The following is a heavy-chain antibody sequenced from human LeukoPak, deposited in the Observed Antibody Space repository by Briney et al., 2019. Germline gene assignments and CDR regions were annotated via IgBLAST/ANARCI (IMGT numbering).Heavy chain of an antibody. J-gene: IGHJ6*02. D-gene: IGHD6-19*01. CDR3: AKRTGYSSGWYGYYYYYGMDV. V-gene: IGHV3-30*18. Sequence: GGSLRLSCAASGFTFSSYGMHWVRQAPGKGLEWVAVISYDGSNKYYADSVKGRFTISRDNSKNTLYLQMNSLRAEDTAVYYCAKRTGYSSGWYGYYYYYGMDVWGQGTTVTVSS. CDR1: GFTFSSYG. CDR2: ISYDGSNK.